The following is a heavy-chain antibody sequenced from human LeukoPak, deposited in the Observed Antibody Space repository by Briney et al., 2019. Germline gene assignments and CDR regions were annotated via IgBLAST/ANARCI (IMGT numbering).Heavy chain of an antibody. CDR3: ARGITGYSYGYNDY. V-gene: IGHV4-59*01. J-gene: IGHJ4*02. CDR1: GGSISSYY. CDR2: IYYSGST. Sequence: SETLSLTCAVSGGSISSYYWSWTRQPPGKGLEWIGYIYYSGSTNYNPSLKSRVTISVDTSKNQFSLKLSSVTAADTAVYYCARGITGYSYGYNDYWGQGTLVTVSS. D-gene: IGHD5-18*01.